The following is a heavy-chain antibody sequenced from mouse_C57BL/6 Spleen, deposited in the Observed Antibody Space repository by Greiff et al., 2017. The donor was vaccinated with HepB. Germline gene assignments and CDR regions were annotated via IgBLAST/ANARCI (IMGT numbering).Heavy chain of an antibody. J-gene: IGHJ4*01. CDR1: GYTFTSYW. CDR3: ARWGYDTFNYAMDY. Sequence: QVQLQQPGAELVRPGSSVKLSCKASGYTFTSYWMHWVKQRPIQGLEWIGNIDTSDSETHYNQKFKDKATLTVDKSSSTAYMQLSSLTSEDSAVYYCARWGYDTFNYAMDYWGQGTSVTVSS. V-gene: IGHV1-52*01. D-gene: IGHD2-2*01. CDR2: IDTSDSET.